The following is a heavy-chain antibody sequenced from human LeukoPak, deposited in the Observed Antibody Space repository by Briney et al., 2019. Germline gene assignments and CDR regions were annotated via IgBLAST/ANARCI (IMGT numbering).Heavy chain of an antibody. J-gene: IGHJ5*02. D-gene: IGHD5-12*01. Sequence: SCKASGGTFSSYTISWVRQAPGKGLEWVSAISDSGGSTYYADSVRGRFTVSRDNSKNTLYLQMNSLRAEDTAVYYCAKDRYNDYEGGWFDPWGQGTLVTVSS. V-gene: IGHV3-23*01. CDR2: ISDSGGST. CDR3: AKDRYNDYEGGWFDP. CDR1: GGTFSSYT.